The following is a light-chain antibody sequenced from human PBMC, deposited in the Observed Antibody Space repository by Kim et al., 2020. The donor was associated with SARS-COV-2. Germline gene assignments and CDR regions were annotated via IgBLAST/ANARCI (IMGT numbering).Light chain of an antibody. CDR3: SSYTGSTPYV. V-gene: IGLV2-14*03. J-gene: IGLJ1*01. CDR2: DGS. Sequence: GQSITISCTGTSSDVGGHDYVSWYQQHPGKAPKLMIYDGSNRPSGVSNRFSGSKSGNTASLTISGLQAEDEADYYCSSYTGSTPYVFGTGTKVTVL. CDR1: SSDVGGHDY.